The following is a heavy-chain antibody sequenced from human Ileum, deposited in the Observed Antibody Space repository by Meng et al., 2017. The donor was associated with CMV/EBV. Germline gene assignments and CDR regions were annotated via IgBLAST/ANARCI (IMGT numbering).Heavy chain of an antibody. CDR3: ARPSDGYNYPY. J-gene: IGHJ4*02. CDR1: GFTFSSYS. V-gene: IGHV3-48*04. CDR2: ISSSSRTI. Sequence: GGSLRLSCAASGFTFSSYSMNWVRQAPGKGLEWVSYISSSSRTIYYADSVKGRFTISRDNAKNSLYLEMKSLRAEDTAVYYCARPSDGYNYPYWGQGTLVTFSS. D-gene: IGHD5-24*01.